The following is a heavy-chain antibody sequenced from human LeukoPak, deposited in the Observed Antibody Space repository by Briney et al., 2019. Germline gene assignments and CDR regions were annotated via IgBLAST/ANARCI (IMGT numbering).Heavy chain of an antibody. J-gene: IGHJ4*02. CDR3: ARSAGYSYGYSFDY. CDR2: IYYSGST. V-gene: IGHV4-30-4*01. CDR1: GGSISSGDYY. D-gene: IGHD5-18*01. Sequence: SETLSLTCTVSGGSISSGDYYWSWIRQPPGKGLEWIGYIYYSGSTYYNPSLKNRVTISVDTSKNQFSLKLSSVTAADTAVYYCARSAGYSYGYSFDYWGQGTLVTVSS.